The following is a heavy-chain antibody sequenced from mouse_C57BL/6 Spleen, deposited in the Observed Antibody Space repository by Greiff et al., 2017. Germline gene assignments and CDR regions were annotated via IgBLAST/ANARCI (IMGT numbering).Heavy chain of an antibody. J-gene: IGHJ1*03. V-gene: IGHV1-26*01. Sequence: EVQLQQSGPELVKPGASVKISCKASGYTFTDYYMNWVKQSHGKSLEWIGDINPNNGGTRYNQKFKGKATLTVDKSSSTAYMELRSLTSEDSAVYYCARPMRGYWYFDVWGTGTTVTVSS. CDR2: INPNNGGT. CDR1: GYTFTDYY. CDR3: ARPMRGYWYFDV.